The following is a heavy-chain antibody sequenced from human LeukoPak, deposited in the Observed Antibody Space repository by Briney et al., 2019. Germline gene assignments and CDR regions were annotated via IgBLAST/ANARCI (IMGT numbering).Heavy chain of an antibody. CDR1: GGSISIYY. Sequence: SETLSLTCTVSGGSISIYYWSWIRQPPGKGLEWIGEINHSGSTYYNPSLKSRVTIAVETSKNQFSLKLSSVTAADKAVYYCARSCRILDIVATIRARLGGNGFDIWGQGTMVTVSS. J-gene: IGHJ3*02. CDR3: ARSCRILDIVATIRARLGGNGFDI. CDR2: INHSGST. V-gene: IGHV4-59*12. D-gene: IGHD5-12*01.